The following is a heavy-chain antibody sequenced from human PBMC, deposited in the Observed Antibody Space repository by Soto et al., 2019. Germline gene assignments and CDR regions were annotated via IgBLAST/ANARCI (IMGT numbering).Heavy chain of an antibody. Sequence: ASVKVSCKASGYTFTGYYMHWVRQAPGQGLEWMGWINPNSGGTNYAQKFQGRVTMTRDTSISTAYMELSRLRSDDAAVYYCARVEAVAGTIGYWGQGTLVTVSS. V-gene: IGHV1-2*02. CDR3: ARVEAVAGTIGY. CDR2: INPNSGGT. CDR1: GYTFTGYY. J-gene: IGHJ4*02. D-gene: IGHD6-19*01.